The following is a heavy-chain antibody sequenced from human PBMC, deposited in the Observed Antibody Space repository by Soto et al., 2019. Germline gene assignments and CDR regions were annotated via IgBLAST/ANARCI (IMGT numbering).Heavy chain of an antibody. J-gene: IGHJ6*02. CDR3: ARDKLLWFGELQYPSYYYSMDV. D-gene: IGHD3-10*01. Sequence: PWETLSLTCTVSGGSISSYYWSWIRQPAGKGLEWIGRIYTSGSTNYNPSLKSRVTMSVDTSKNQFSLKLSSVTAADTAVYYCARDKLLWFGELQYPSYYYSMDVWGQGTTVTVSS. CDR2: IYTSGST. V-gene: IGHV4-4*07. CDR1: GGSISSYY.